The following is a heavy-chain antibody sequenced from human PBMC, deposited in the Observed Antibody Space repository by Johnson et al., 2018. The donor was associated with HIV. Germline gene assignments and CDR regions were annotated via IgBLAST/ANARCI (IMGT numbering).Heavy chain of an antibody. CDR1: GFSFSTYG. CDR3: AKHWGRTIWVPDGFDI. D-gene: IGHD3-16*01. CDR2: IRYDGTNK. J-gene: IGHJ3*02. Sequence: QVQLVESGGGVVQPGGSLRLSCAASGFSFSTYGMHWVRQAPGKGLKWVSFIRYDGTNKYYVDSVKGRFTISRDNSKNTVYLEMNSLRPEDTAVYYCAKHWGRTIWVPDGFDIWGQGTMVTVSS. V-gene: IGHV3-30*02.